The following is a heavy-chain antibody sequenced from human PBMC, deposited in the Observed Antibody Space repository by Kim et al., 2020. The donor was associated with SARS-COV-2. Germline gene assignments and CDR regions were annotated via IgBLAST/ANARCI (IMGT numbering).Heavy chain of an antibody. V-gene: IGHV3-23*01. Sequence: DSVKGRFTISRDNSKNTLYLQMNSLRAEDTAVYYCAKDRRYSSSSSAFDIWGQGTMVTVSS. D-gene: IGHD6-6*01. J-gene: IGHJ3*02. CDR3: AKDRRYSSSSSAFDI.